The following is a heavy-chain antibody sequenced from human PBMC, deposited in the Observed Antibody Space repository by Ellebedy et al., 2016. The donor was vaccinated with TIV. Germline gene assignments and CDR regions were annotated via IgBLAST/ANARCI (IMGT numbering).Heavy chain of an antibody. CDR3: ARFSTGITGRRRSSWYFDL. J-gene: IGHJ2*01. CDR1: GGSFSGYY. V-gene: IGHV4-34*01. CDR2: INHSGST. D-gene: IGHD1-20*01. Sequence: MPSETLSLTCAVYGGSFSGYYWSWIRQPPGKGLEWIGEINHSGSTNYNPSLKSRVTISVDTSKNQFSLKLSSVTAADTAVYYCARFSTGITGRRRSSWYFDLWGRGTLVTVSS.